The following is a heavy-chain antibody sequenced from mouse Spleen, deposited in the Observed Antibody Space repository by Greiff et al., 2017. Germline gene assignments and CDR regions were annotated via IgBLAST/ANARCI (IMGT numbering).Heavy chain of an antibody. Sequence: VQLQQSGAELVMPGASVKLSCKASGYTFTSYWMHWVKQRPGQGLEWIGEIDPSDSYTNYNQKFKGKATLTVDKSSSTAYMQLSSLTSEDSAVYYCARDHGSSYLYYFDYWGQGTTLTVSS. CDR1: GYTFTSYW. CDR3: ARDHGSSYLYYFDY. V-gene: IGHV1-69*01. J-gene: IGHJ2*01. CDR2: IDPSDSYT. D-gene: IGHD1-1*01.